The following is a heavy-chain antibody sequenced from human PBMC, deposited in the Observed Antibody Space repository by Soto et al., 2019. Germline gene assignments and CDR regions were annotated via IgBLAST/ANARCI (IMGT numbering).Heavy chain of an antibody. V-gene: IGHV1-18*01. CDR3: AREGPAPYFYHGMDV. J-gene: IGHJ6*02. Sequence: QVQLVQSRGEVKKPGASVKVSCKTSGYSFTTYGISWVRQAPGQGLEWMGWISGYNGNTNYAQKLKGRLTMTTDTSTSTAYMELMPLTSDYTAVYYCAREGPAPYFYHGMDVWGQGSTVTVSS. CDR1: GYSFTTYG. CDR2: ISGYNGNT.